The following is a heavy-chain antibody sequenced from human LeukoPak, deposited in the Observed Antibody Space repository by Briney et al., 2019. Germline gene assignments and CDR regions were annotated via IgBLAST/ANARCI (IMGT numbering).Heavy chain of an antibody. CDR3: ARDHTYYDILTGYYMEYFDY. J-gene: IGHJ4*02. Sequence: GGSLRLSCAASGFTFSSYSMNWVRQAPGKGLEWVSSISSSSSYIYYADSVKGRFTISRDNAKNSLYLQMNSLRAEDTAVYYCARDHTYYDILTGYYMEYFDYWGQGTLVTVSS. CDR2: ISSSSSYI. CDR1: GFTFSSYS. D-gene: IGHD3-9*01. V-gene: IGHV3-21*01.